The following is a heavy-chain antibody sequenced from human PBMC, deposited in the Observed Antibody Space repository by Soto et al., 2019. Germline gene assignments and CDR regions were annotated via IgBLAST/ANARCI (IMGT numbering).Heavy chain of an antibody. D-gene: IGHD2-21*02. V-gene: IGHV1-3*05. J-gene: IGHJ4*02. CDR1: GYTFTSYA. CDR2: INAGNGNT. CDR3: ARAGVVVTAPDY. Sequence: QVQLVQSGAEEKKPGASVKVSCKASGYTFTSYAMHWVRQAPGQRLEWMGWINAGNGNTKYSQKFQGRVTITRDTSASTAYMELSSLRPADTAVDYCARAGVVVTAPDYWGQGTLVTVSS.